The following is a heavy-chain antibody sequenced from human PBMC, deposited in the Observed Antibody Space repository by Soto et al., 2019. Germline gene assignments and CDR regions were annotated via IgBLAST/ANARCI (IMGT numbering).Heavy chain of an antibody. CDR2: IPQDGVDG. V-gene: IGHV3-7*03. CDR1: GFTFSRYS. J-gene: IGHJ6*02. D-gene: IGHD2-21*02. CDR3: ARDHLILPAHDFFYGSDV. Sequence: ETLSLSCEVSGFTFSRYSMSWVRHSPGKGLEWVAKIPQDGVDGHYADSVKGRFTISRDNGKNSLYLQLNNLRAEDTAVYYCARDHLILPAHDFFYGSDVWGRGATVTVSS.